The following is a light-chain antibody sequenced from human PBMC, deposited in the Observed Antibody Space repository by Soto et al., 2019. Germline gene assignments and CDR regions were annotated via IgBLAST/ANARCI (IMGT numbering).Light chain of an antibody. Sequence: QSALTQAASVSGSPGQSITISCTGTSSDVDAYDYVTWYQQHPGKAPKVMIYKVSNRPSGVSNRFSGSKSGNTASLTISGLQAEDEADYYCSSYTTGSLVVFGGGTKLTVL. CDR3: SSYTTGSLVV. CDR2: KVS. V-gene: IGLV2-14*01. J-gene: IGLJ2*01. CDR1: SSDVDAYDY.